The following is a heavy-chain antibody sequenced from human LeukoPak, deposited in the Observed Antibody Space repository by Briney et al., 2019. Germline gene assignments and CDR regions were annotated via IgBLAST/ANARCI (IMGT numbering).Heavy chain of an antibody. J-gene: IGHJ6*03. CDR2: IYYSGST. CDR3: AKESGSRPYYYYYMDV. D-gene: IGHD3-10*01. Sequence: SETLSLTCAVSGGSISSNSYYWGWIRQPPGKGLEWIGSIYYSGSTYYNPSLKSRVTISVDTSKNQFSLKLSSVTAADTAVYYCAKESGSRPYYYYYMDVWGKGTTVTISS. V-gene: IGHV4-39*07. CDR1: GGSISSNSYY.